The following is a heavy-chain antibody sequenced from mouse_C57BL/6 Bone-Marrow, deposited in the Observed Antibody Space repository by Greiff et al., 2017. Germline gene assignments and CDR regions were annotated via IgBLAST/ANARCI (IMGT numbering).Heavy chain of an antibody. J-gene: IGHJ2*01. D-gene: IGHD1-1*01. CDR2: IYPGSGST. CDR3: ATRGLLRFFDY. V-gene: IGHV1-55*01. CDR1: GYTFTSYW. Sequence: QVQLQQPGAELVKPGASVKMSCKASGYTFTSYWITWVKQRPGQGLEWIGDIYPGSGSTNYNEKFKCKATLTLVTSSTAAYIQLRSLTSEDAAVYYCATRGLLRFFDYWGQGTTLTVSS.